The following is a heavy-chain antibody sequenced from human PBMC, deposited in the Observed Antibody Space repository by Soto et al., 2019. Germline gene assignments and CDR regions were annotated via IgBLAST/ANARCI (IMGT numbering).Heavy chain of an antibody. V-gene: IGHV4-59*08. CDR2: IHYGGSA. J-gene: IGHJ4*02. CDR3: ARQAREGYNSAGY. Sequence: SETLSLTCTVSGGSISFYYWNWIRQPPGKGLEWIGYIHYGGSASYNPSLKSRVTISLDTSKNQFSLRLSSVTAADTAVYYCARQAREGYNSAGYWGQGTLVTFSS. CDR1: GGSISFYY. D-gene: IGHD5-12*01.